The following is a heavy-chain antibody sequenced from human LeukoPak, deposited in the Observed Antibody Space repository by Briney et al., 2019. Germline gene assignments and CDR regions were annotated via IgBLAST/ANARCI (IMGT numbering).Heavy chain of an antibody. D-gene: IGHD3-9*01. J-gene: IGHJ4*02. Sequence: GRSLRLSCAASGFTFSSYAMHWVRQAPGKGLEWVAVISYDVSNKYYADSVKGRFTISRDNSKNTLYLQMNSLRAEDTAVYYCVRGIRYFDWLPRVLDYWGQGTLVTVSS. CDR1: GFTFSSYA. CDR2: ISYDVSNK. V-gene: IGHV3-30*04. CDR3: VRGIRYFDWLPRVLDY.